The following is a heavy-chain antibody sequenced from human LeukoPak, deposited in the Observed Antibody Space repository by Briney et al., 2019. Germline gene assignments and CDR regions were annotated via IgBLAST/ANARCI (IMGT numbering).Heavy chain of an antibody. J-gene: IGHJ3*02. V-gene: IGHV3-7*01. CDR3: ARGSSSWENDAFDI. CDR1: GFTFSSYS. CDR2: IKQDGSEK. D-gene: IGHD6-13*01. Sequence: GGSLSLSCAASGFTFSSYSMNWFRKAPGKGLGWLANIKQDGSEKYYVDSVKGRFTISRDNAKNSLYLQMNSLRAEDTAVYYCARGSSSWENDAFDIWGQGTMVTVSS.